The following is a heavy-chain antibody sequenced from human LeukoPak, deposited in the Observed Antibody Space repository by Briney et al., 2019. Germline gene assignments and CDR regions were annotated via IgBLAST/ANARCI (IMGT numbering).Heavy chain of an antibody. J-gene: IGHJ6*02. V-gene: IGHV1-2*02. Sequence: ASVKVSCKASGYTFTGYYMHWVRQAPGQGLEWMGWINPNSGGTNYAQKFQGRVTMTRDTSTSTVYMELSSLRSEDTAVYYCARLPSPYCSSTSCYYYYGMDVWGQGTTVTVSS. CDR2: INPNSGGT. CDR3: ARLPSPYCSSTSCYYYYGMDV. D-gene: IGHD2-2*01. CDR1: GYTFTGYY.